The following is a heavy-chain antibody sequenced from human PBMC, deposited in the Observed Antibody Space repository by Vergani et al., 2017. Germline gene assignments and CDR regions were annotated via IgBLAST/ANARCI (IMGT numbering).Heavy chain of an antibody. CDR2: IYYSGST. J-gene: IGHJ5*02. CDR3: ARVPRIESWFDP. V-gene: IGHV4-39*07. CDR1: GGSISSSSYY. Sequence: QVQLQESGPGLVKPSETLSLTCTVSGGSISSSSYYWGWIRQPPGKGLEWIGSIYYSGSTYYNPSLKSRVTISVDTSKNQFSLKLSSVTAADPAVYYCARVPRIESWFDPWGQGTLVTVSS.